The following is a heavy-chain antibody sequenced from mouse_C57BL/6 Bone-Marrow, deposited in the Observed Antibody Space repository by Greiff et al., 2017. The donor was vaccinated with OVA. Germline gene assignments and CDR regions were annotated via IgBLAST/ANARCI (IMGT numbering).Heavy chain of an antibody. CDR1: GYTFTSYW. CDR3: AKSTYYYGSSVDD. J-gene: IGHJ2*01. CDR2: IYPSDSET. D-gene: IGHD1-1*01. V-gene: IGHV1-61*01. Sequence: QVQLKQPGAELVRPGSSVKLSCKASGYTFTSYWMDWVKQRPGQGLEWIGNIYPSDSETHYNQKFKDKATLTVDKSSSTAYMQLSSLTSEDSAVYSGAKSTYYYGSSVDDWGQGTTLTGSS.